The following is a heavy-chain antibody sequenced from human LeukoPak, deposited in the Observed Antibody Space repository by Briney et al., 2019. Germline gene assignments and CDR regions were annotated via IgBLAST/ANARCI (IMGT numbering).Heavy chain of an antibody. J-gene: IGHJ4*02. V-gene: IGHV3-11*06. D-gene: IGHD2-2*01. CDR1: GFTFSDYY. CDR3: AAGCSSTSCYESFDY. Sequence: GGSLRLSCAASGFTFSDYYMSWIRQAPGKGLEWVSYISSSSSYTNYADSVKGRFTISRDNAKNSLYLQMNSLRAEDTAVYYRAAGCSSTSCYESFDYWGQGTLVTVSS. CDR2: ISSSSSYT.